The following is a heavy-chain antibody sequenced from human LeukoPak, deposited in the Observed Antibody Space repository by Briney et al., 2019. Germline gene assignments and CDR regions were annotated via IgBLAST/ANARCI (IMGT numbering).Heavy chain of an antibody. CDR1: GGSISSSSYY. J-gene: IGHJ3*02. D-gene: IGHD3-22*01. V-gene: IGHV4-39*07. CDR2: IYYSGST. CDR3: ASYYYDSSGYVDAFDI. Sequence: SETLSLTCTVSGGSISSSSYYWGWIRQPPGKGLEWIGSIYYSGSTYYNPSLKSRVTISVDTSKNQFSLKLSSVTAADTAVYYCASYYYDSSGYVDAFDIWGQGTMVTVSS.